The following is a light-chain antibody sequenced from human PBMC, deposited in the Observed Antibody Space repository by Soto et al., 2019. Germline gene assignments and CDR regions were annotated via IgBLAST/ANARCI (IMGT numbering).Light chain of an antibody. CDR2: EVS. J-gene: IGLJ1*01. V-gene: IGLV2-14*01. CDR1: STDVGSYNY. Sequence: QSVLTQPASVSGSPGQSITISCSGSSTDVGSYNYVSWYQHLPDEAPKLLIYEVSNRPSGISTRFSGTKSGNTASLTISGLPAEDEADYYCFSYTSGNTRVFGTGTKVTVL. CDR3: FSYTSGNTRV.